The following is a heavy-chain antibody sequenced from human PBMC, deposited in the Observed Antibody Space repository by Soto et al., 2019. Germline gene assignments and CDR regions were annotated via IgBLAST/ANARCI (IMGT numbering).Heavy chain of an antibody. D-gene: IGHD5-18*01. CDR1: GLTVSNNY. J-gene: IGHJ6*02. Sequence: EVQLVESGGGLVQPGGSLRLSCAASGLTVSNNYMSWVRQAPGKGLEWVSVIYSGGSTYYADSVKGRFTISRHNSKNTLYLQMNSLRAEDTAVYFCARDHYSSGSYYYMYGMDVWGQGTTVTVSS. CDR2: IYSGGST. V-gene: IGHV3-53*04. CDR3: ARDHYSSGSYYYMYGMDV.